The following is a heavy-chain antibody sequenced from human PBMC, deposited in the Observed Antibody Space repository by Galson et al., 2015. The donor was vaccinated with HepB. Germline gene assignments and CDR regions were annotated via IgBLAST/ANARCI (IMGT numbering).Heavy chain of an antibody. D-gene: IGHD2/OR15-2a*01. V-gene: IGHV3-11*01. CDR3: ARELLRLYGPTDY. Sequence: SLRLSCAASGFTFSSYWMSWIRQTPGKGLGWISYTSSSGSDTYYADSVKGRFTVSRDNAKNSLYLHMNSLRAEDTAVYFCARELLRLYGPTDYWGQGTLVTVSS. J-gene: IGHJ4*02. CDR1: GFTFSSYW. CDR2: TSSSGSDT.